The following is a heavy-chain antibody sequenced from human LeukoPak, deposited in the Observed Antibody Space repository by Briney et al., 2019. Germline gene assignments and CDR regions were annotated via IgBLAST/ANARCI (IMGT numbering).Heavy chain of an antibody. V-gene: IGHV4-4*07. Sequence: SETLSLTCTVSGGSISAYFWSWIRQPAGKGLEWIGRVYATGSTNYNPSLQSRVTMSLDTSKNQFSLKLSSVTAADTAVYYCAREKPQARRGYFDYWGQGTLVTVSS. CDR1: GGSISAYF. CDR2: VYATGST. J-gene: IGHJ4*02. CDR3: AREKPQARRGYFDY.